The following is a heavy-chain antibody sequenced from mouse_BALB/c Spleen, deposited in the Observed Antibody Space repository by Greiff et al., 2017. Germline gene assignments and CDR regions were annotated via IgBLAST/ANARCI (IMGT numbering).Heavy chain of an antibody. CDR1: GFSLTSYG. CDR3: ARGPYDYGAMDY. D-gene: IGHD2-10*02. Sequence: VQGVESGPGLVAPSQSLSITCTVSGFSLTSYGVHWVRQPPGKGLEWLGVIWAGGSTNYNSALMSRLSISKDNSKSQVFLKMNSLQTDDTAMYYCARGPYDYGAMDYWGQGTSVTVSS. CDR2: IWAGGST. V-gene: IGHV2-9*02. J-gene: IGHJ4*01.